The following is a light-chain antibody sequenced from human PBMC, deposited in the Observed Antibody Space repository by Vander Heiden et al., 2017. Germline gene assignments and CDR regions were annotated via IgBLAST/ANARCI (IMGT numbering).Light chain of an antibody. CDR3: QQYGSSPPIT. CDR2: GAS. CDR1: QSVSSSY. J-gene: IGKJ5*01. V-gene: IGKV3-20*01. Sequence: ENVLTQSPGTMSLSPGERATLSCRSSQSVSSSYLSCYQQKPGQAPSLLIYGASSSSTGIPDRFMSSGSGTDFTLTISRLEPEDFAVYYCQQYGSSPPITFGQGTRLEIK.